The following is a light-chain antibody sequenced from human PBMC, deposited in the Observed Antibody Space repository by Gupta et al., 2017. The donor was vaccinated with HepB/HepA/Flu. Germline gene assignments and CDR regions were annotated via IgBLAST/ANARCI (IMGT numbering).Light chain of an antibody. CDR3: QQYVSTPPT. V-gene: IGKV3-20*01. CDR1: QSVTSSY. CDR2: GAS. J-gene: IGKJ4*01. Sequence: EIVLTQSPGTLSLSPGERATLSCRASQSVTSSYLAWYRHKPGQAPRLLIYGASRRATGIPDRFSGSGSGTDFTLTINRLEPEDFAVDYCQQYVSTPPTFGGGTKVEIK.